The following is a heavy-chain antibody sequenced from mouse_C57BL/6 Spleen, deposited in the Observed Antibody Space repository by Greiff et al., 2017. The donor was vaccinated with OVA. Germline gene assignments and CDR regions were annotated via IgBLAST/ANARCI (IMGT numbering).Heavy chain of an antibody. CDR1: GFNIKDYY. J-gene: IGHJ3*01. CDR2: IDPEDGET. CDR3: AHYYGYDEGFAY. D-gene: IGHD2-2*01. Sequence: VQLQQSGAELVKPGASVKLSCTASGFNIKDYYMHWVKQRTEQGLAWIGRIDPEDGETKYAPKFQGKATITAAPSSNPAYLLISSLTSEDTAVYYCAHYYGYDEGFAYWGQGTLGTVSA. V-gene: IGHV14-2*01.